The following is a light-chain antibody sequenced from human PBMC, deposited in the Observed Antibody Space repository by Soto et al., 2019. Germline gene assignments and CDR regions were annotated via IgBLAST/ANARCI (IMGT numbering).Light chain of an antibody. Sequence: QAVVTQEPSLTVSPGGTVTLTCASNTGAVTSGYYPNWFQQKPGQAPRALIYNTSNRHSWTPARFAGSLLGGKAALTLSGVQPEDEAEYYCLLYYSGAQVFGGGTKLTVL. CDR1: TGAVTSGYY. CDR2: NTS. J-gene: IGLJ3*02. V-gene: IGLV7-43*01. CDR3: LLYYSGAQV.